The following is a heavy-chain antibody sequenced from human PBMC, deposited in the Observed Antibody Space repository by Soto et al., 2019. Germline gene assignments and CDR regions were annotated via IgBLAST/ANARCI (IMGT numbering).Heavy chain of an antibody. J-gene: IGHJ6*02. D-gene: IGHD2-2*01. Sequence: LSLTCTVSGGSISSYYWSWIRQPPGKGLEWIGYIYYSGSTNYNPSLKSRVTISVDTSKNQFSLKLRSVTAADTAVYYCARVYCSSTSCYAMDVWGQGTKVTVSS. V-gene: IGHV4-59*01. CDR1: GGSISSYY. CDR2: IYYSGST. CDR3: ARVYCSSTSCYAMDV.